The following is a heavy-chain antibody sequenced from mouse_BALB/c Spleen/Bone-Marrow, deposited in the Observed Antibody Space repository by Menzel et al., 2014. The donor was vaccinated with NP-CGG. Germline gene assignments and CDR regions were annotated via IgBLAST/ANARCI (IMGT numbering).Heavy chain of an antibody. CDR1: GYSFTGYT. D-gene: IGHD6-2*01. J-gene: IGHJ2*01. Sequence: EVQRVESGPELVKPGTSMKISCKASGYSFTGYTMNWVKQTLGKNLEWIGLINPYNGGSSYNQKFKGKATLTVDKSSSTAYMELLSLTSEDSAVYYCARVLRWSLDYWGQGTTLTVSS. CDR3: ARVLRWSLDY. V-gene: IGHV1-31*01. CDR2: INPYNGGS.